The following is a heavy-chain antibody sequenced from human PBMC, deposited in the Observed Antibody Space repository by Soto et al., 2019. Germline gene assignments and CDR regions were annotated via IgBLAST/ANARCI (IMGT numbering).Heavy chain of an antibody. J-gene: IGHJ4*02. CDR3: ARDSDDSSCYWLAPQDY. CDR1: GFTFSSYA. CDR2: ISYDGSNK. V-gene: IGHV3-30-3*01. D-gene: IGHD3-22*01. Sequence: QVQLVESGGGVVQPGRSLRLSCAASGFTFSSYAMHWVRQAPGKGLEWVAVISYDGSNKYYADSVKGRFTISRDNSKNTLYLQMNSLRAEDTAVYYCARDSDDSSCYWLAPQDYWGQGTLVTVSS.